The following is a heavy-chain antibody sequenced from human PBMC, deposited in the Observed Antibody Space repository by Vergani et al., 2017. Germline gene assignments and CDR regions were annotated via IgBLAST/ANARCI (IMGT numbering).Heavy chain of an antibody. V-gene: IGHV4-39*02. CDR3: ARPVGPSAIADGYHV. D-gene: IGHD3-10*01. Sequence: QLQLQESGPGLVKPSETLSLSCRVSGDSISRSHYYWGFIRQPPGKGMEWIGSISSSGSPYSNPTLKSRLAFSVDTSKNLFSLRRKSVTATDTGMYYCARPVGPSAIADGYHVWGQGTMVTVS. CDR2: ISSSGSP. J-gene: IGHJ3*01. CDR1: GDSISRSHYY.